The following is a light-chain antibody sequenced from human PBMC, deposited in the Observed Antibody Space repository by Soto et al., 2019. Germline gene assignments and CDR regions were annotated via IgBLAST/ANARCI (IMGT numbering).Light chain of an antibody. CDR1: QSVSSSY. CDR3: QQYGSSPRT. V-gene: IGKV3-20*01. CDR2: GAS. Sequence: EIVLTQSPGTLSLSPGERATLSCRASQSVSSSYLAWYQQKPGQAPRLLIYGASSRDTGIPDRFSGSGSGTDVTLTISRLEPEDFAVYYCQQYGSSPRTFGQGTKVDIK. J-gene: IGKJ1*01.